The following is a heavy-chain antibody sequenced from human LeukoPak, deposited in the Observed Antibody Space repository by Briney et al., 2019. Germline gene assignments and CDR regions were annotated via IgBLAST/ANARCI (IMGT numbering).Heavy chain of an antibody. Sequence: GGSLRLSCATSGFTFSNYAMSWVRQAPGKGLEWVSIISDSAVGTYYTDSVKGRFTISRDNAKNSLYLQMNSLRAEDTAIYYCTRVGYIDEGIDYWGQGTLVTVSS. V-gene: IGHV3-23*01. J-gene: IGHJ4*02. D-gene: IGHD5-24*01. CDR3: TRVGYIDEGIDY. CDR1: GFTFSNYA. CDR2: ISDSAVGT.